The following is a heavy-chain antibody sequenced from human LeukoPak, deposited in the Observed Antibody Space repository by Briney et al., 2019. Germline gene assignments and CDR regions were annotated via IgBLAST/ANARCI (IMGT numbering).Heavy chain of an antibody. CDR3: ARAGSTRLGYISGDMDV. CDR1: GYTFTSYA. CDR2: INAGNGNT. J-gene: IGHJ6*02. D-gene: IGHD6-19*01. Sequence: ASVKVSCKASGYTFTSYAMHWVRQAPGQRLEWMGWINAGNGNTKYSQNFQDRVTITRDTSASTAYMELSSLRSEDTAVYYCARAGSTRLGYISGDMDVWGQGTTVTVSS. V-gene: IGHV1-3*01.